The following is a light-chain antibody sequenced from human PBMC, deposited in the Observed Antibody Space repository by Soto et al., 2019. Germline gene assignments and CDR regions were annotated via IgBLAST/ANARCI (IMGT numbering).Light chain of an antibody. J-gene: IGLJ2*01. Sequence: QSALTQPASVSASPGQSITISCTGTSSDVGGYNYVSWCQQHPGKAPKLVIYDVTNRPSGVSDRFSGSKSGNTASLTISGRRRDDEADYYCSSYTGGSTPVVFGGGTKLTVL. V-gene: IGLV2-14*03. CDR2: DVT. CDR1: SSDVGGYNY. CDR3: SSYTGGSTPVV.